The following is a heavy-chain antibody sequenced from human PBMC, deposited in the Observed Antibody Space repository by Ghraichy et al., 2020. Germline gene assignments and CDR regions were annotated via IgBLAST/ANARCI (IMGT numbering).Heavy chain of an antibody. J-gene: IGHJ4*02. Sequence: GGSLRLSCAASGFTFSSYWMSWVRQAPGKGLEWVANIKQDGSEKYYVHSVKGRFTISRDNAKNSLYLQMNSLRAEDTAVYYCAREVGVSSGWYYFDYWGQGTLVTVSS. CDR2: IKQDGSEK. V-gene: IGHV3-7*01. CDR1: GFTFSSYW. CDR3: AREVGVSSGWYYFDY. D-gene: IGHD6-19*01.